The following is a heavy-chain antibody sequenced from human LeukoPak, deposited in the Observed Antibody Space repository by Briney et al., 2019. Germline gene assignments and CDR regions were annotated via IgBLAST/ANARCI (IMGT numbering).Heavy chain of an antibody. CDR1: GFTFDDYG. CDR3: ASHQGGSYSLAWFDP. V-gene: IGHV3-20*04. D-gene: IGHD1-26*01. CDR2: INWNGGST. J-gene: IGHJ5*02. Sequence: GGSLRLSCAASGFTFDDYGMSWVRQAPGKGLEWVSGINWNGGSTGYADSVKGRFTISRDNAKNSLYLQMNSLRGEDTALYYCASHQGGSYSLAWFDPWGQGTLVTVSS.